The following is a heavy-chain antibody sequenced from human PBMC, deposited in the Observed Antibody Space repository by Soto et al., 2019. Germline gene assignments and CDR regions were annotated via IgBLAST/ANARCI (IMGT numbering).Heavy chain of an antibody. CDR2: INHSRST. CDR1: GGSFSGYY. D-gene: IGHD5-12*01. Sequence: QVQLKQWGAGLLKPSETLSLICAVYGGSFSGYYWSWIRQPPGKGLEWIGEINHSRSTNYNPSLKSRVTISVDTSKNQFSLRLSSVTAADTAVYYCARTGYDDSGMDVWGQGTTFTVSS. J-gene: IGHJ6*02. V-gene: IGHV4-34*01. CDR3: ARTGYDDSGMDV.